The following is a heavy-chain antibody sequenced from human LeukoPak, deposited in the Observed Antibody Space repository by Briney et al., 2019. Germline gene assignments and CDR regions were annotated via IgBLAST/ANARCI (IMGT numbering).Heavy chain of an antibody. D-gene: IGHD2-2*01. CDR1: GYTFTSYD. CDR3: ARGKAHCSSTSCYGGWFDP. V-gene: IGHV1-8*01. J-gene: IGHJ5*02. CDR2: MNPNSGNT. Sequence: ASLKVSCKASGYTFTSYDINWVRQATGQGLEWMGWMNPNSGNTGYAQKFQGRVTMTRNTSISTAYMELSSLRSEDTAVYYCARGKAHCSSTSCYGGWFDPWGQGTLVTVSS.